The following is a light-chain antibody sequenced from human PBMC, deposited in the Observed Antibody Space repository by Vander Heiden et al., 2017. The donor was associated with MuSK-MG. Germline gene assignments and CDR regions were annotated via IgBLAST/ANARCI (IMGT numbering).Light chain of an antibody. Sequence: DIVMNQSPDSLAVSLGERTTLNCQYSRSVLYNANNTNYLAWCQQIPGQSPNLLMYRASTRQSPLPDRFSVSVSETYFTLTISIQQAEYVAVYYCQQDDSSPLTFGQGTKLEIK. CDR2: RAS. CDR3: QQDDSSPLT. CDR1: RSVLYNANNTNY. V-gene: IGKV4-1*01. J-gene: IGKJ2*01.